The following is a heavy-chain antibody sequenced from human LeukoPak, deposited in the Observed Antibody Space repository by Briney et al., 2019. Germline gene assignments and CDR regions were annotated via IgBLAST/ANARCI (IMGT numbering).Heavy chain of an antibody. CDR2: ISAYNGNT. CDR1: GYTFTSYG. D-gene: IGHD3-22*01. J-gene: IGHJ3*02. V-gene: IGHV1-18*01. CDR3: ARDPSSSGYRKGAFDI. Sequence: ASVKVSCKASGYTFTSYGISWVRQAPGQGLERMGWISAYNGNTNYAQKLQGRVTMTTDTSTSTAYMELRSLRSDDTAVYYCARDPSSSGYRKGAFDIWGQGTMVTVSS.